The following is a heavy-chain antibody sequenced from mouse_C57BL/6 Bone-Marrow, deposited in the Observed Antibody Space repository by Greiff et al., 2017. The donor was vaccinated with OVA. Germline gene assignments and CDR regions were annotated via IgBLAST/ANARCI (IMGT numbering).Heavy chain of an antibody. CDR2: IDPETGGT. CDR1: GYTFTDYE. D-gene: IGHD2-3*01. CDR3: TRGGYYLFAD. V-gene: IGHV1-15*01. J-gene: IGHJ3*01. Sequence: VKLVESGAELVRPGASVTLSCKASGYTFTDYEMHWVKQTPVHGLEWIGAIDPETGGTSYNQKFKGKAILTADKSSSTAYMELRSLRSEDSAVYYCTRGGYYLFADWGQGTLVTVSA.